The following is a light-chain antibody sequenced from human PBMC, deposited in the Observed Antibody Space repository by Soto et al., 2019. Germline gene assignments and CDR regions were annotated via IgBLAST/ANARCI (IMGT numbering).Light chain of an antibody. CDR3: QSYESSLSGVV. CDR1: SSNIGAGYD. J-gene: IGLJ2*01. CDR2: GNS. Sequence: QSVLTQPPSVSGAPGQRVTISCTGSSSNIGAGYDEHWYQQLPGTSPKLLIYGNSNRPSGVPDRFSGSKSGTSASLAITGLQAEDEADYCCQSYESSLSGVVFGGGTKLTVL. V-gene: IGLV1-40*01.